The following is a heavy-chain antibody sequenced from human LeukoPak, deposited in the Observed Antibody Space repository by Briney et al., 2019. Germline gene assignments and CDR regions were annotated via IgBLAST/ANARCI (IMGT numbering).Heavy chain of an antibody. CDR3: ARAHPGDYSDFQFDY. V-gene: IGHV3-9*01. CDR1: GFTFDDYA. D-gene: IGHD4-11*01. CDR2: ISWNSGSI. J-gene: IGHJ4*02. Sequence: GGSLRLSCAASGFTFDDYAMHWVRQAPGKGLEWVSGISWNSGSIGYADSVKGRFTISRDNAKNSLYLQMNSLRAEDTAVYYCARAHPGDYSDFQFDYWGQGTLVTVSS.